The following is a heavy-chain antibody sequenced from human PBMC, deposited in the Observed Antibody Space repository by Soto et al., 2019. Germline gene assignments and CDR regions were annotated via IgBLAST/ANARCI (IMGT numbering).Heavy chain of an antibody. Sequence: SETLSLTCTVSGGSISSSSYYWGWIRQPPGKGLEWIGSIYYSGSTYYNPSLKSRVTISVDTSKNQFSLKLSSVTAADTAVYYCARNPRFSKRYYYYMDVWGKGTTVTVSS. CDR1: GGSISSSSYY. CDR2: IYYSGST. CDR3: ARNPRFSKRYYYYMDV. D-gene: IGHD3-3*01. J-gene: IGHJ6*03. V-gene: IGHV4-39*01.